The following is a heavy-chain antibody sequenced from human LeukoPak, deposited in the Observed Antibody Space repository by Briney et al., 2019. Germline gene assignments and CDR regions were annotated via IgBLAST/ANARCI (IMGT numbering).Heavy chain of an antibody. CDR1: GSTFSSYS. CDR3: ASLSYPGNF. CDR2: ISSSGTTI. Sequence: GGPLRLSCAASGSTFSSYSMNGLPRAPGKGLEWVSYISSSGTTIYYADSVKGRFTISRDNAENSLYLQMNSLRAEDTAVYYCASLSYPGNFWGQGTLVTVSS. J-gene: IGHJ4*02. V-gene: IGHV3-48*01.